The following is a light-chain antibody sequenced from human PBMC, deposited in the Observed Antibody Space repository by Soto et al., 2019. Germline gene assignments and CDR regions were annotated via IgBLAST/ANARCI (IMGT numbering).Light chain of an antibody. CDR1: SSNIGAGYD. Sequence: QSVLTQPPSVSGAPGQRVTISFTGSSSNIGAGYDVHWYQQLPGPAPKLLIYGTSNRPSGVPDRFSGSKSGTSASLAITGLQAEDEADYYCQSYDSSLSGYVFGTGTKVTVL. V-gene: IGLV1-40*01. CDR2: GTS. J-gene: IGLJ1*01. CDR3: QSYDSSLSGYV.